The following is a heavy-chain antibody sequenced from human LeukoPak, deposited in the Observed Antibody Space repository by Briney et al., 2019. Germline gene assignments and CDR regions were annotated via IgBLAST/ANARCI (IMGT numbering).Heavy chain of an antibody. J-gene: IGHJ3*01. CDR3: ARDFGVIGKKAFDL. CDR2: MNPDTGKT. Sequence: ASVKVSCRASGYSFTTYDINWVRQATGQGLEWMAWMNPDTGKTGYAQKFQGRLTLSRDTSISTAYMELRNLSSEDTAGYYCARDFGVIGKKAFDLWGQGTVVTVSS. D-gene: IGHD3-3*01. V-gene: IGHV1-8*03. CDR1: GYSFTTYD.